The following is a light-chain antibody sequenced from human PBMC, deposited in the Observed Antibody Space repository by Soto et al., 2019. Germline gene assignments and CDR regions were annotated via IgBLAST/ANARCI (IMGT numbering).Light chain of an antibody. CDR3: QSYDTSLSGVI. V-gene: IGLV1-40*01. CDR1: SSNIGAGYD. CDR2: ADN. Sequence: QSVLTQTPSVSGAPGQKITMSCTGSSSNIGAGYDVHWYQQVPGAAPRLLIYADNNRPSGVPDRFSASKSGTSASLVITGRQGEDEANYYCQSYDTSLSGVIFGAGTKLTVL. J-gene: IGLJ2*01.